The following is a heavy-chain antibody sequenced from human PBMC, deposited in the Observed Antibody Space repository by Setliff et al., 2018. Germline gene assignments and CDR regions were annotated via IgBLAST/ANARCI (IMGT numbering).Heavy chain of an antibody. CDR3: ARDRPMVVVADNLALFDY. CDR1: GYSFPSYG. CDR2: ISAYNGFI. Sequence: ASVRVSCKASGYSFPSYGISWVRQAPGQGLEWMGWISAYNGFIIYAQMFQGRVIMTTDTSTSTAYMELRSLRSDDTAVYYCARDRPMVVVADNLALFDYWGQGTLVTVSS. J-gene: IGHJ4*02. D-gene: IGHD2-15*01. V-gene: IGHV1-18*01.